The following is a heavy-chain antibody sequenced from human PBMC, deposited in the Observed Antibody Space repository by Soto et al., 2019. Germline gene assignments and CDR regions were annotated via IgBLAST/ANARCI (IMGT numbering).Heavy chain of an antibody. CDR2: IYYSGST. CDR1: GGSISSYY. V-gene: IGHV4-59*08. Sequence: SETLSLTCTVSGGSISSYYWSWIRQPPGKGLEWIGYIYYSGSTNYNPSLKRRDTISVDTSKNQFSLKLSSVTAADTAVYYCARRPYFDWAFDYWGQGTLVTVS. D-gene: IGHD3-9*01. J-gene: IGHJ4*02. CDR3: ARRPYFDWAFDY.